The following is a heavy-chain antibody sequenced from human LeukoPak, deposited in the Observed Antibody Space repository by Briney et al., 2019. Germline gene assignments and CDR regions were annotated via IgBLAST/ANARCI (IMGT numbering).Heavy chain of an antibody. CDR2: ISSSGSTI. CDR1: GFTFSSYA. CDR3: ARAKGYSYGYVGDY. Sequence: GGSLRLSCAASGFTFSSYAMSWVRQAPGKGLEWVSYISSSGSTIYYADSVKGRFTISRDNAKNSLYLQMNSLRAEDTAVYYCARAKGYSYGYVGDYWGQGTLVTVSS. V-gene: IGHV3-48*04. J-gene: IGHJ4*02. D-gene: IGHD5-18*01.